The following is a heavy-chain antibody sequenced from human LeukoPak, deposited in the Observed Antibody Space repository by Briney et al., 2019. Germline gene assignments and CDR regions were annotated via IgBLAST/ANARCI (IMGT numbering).Heavy chain of an antibody. V-gene: IGHV3-21*01. CDR1: GFTFSSYS. Sequence: GGALRLSCAASGFTFSSYSMNWLRQAPGKGLEWVSSISSSSSYIYYADSVKGRFTISRDNAKNSLYLQMNSLRAEDTAVYYCARDVEMATEGGNWFDPWGQGTLVTVSS. D-gene: IGHD5-24*01. J-gene: IGHJ5*02. CDR2: ISSSSSYI. CDR3: ARDVEMATEGGNWFDP.